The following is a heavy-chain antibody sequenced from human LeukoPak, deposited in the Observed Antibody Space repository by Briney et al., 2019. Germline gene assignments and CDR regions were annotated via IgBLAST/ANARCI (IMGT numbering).Heavy chain of an antibody. J-gene: IGHJ6*03. CDR1: GGTFISYA. Sequence: SVKVSCKASGGTFISYAISWVRQAPGQGLEWMGGIIPIFGTANYAQKFQGRVTITADESTSAAYMELSSLRSEDTAVYYCARVASSSYYYYYYMDVWGKGTTVTVPS. CDR2: IIPIFGTA. D-gene: IGHD6-6*01. CDR3: ARVASSSYYYYYYMDV. V-gene: IGHV1-69*01.